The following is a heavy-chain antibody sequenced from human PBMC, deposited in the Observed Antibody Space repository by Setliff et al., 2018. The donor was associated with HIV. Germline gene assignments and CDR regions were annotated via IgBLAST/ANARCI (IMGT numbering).Heavy chain of an antibody. J-gene: IGHJ2*01. D-gene: IGHD6-6*01. CDR3: ARSIARDYWYFSH. Sequence: PSETLSLTCTVSGDSISNYHWSWIWQPPGKGLEFIGFFHYSGSPIYNSSLNSRVNISVDTSKNQFSLHLRSVTAADTAVYYCARSIARDYWYFSHWGRGTLVTVSS. V-gene: IGHV4-59*01. CDR2: FHYSGSP. CDR1: GDSISNYH.